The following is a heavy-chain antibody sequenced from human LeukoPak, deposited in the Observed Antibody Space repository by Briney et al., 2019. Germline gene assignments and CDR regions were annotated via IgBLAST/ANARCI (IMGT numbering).Heavy chain of an antibody. CDR1: GFTFDNYA. V-gene: IGHV3-9*03. D-gene: IGHD6-13*01. Sequence: GRSLRLSCAASGFTFDNYAMHWVRQGPGKGLEWVSGISWDSISIGYADSVKGRFTISRDNAKNSLYLQMNSLRTEDMALYYCAKGLISSWYGGFDYWGQGTLVTVSS. J-gene: IGHJ4*02. CDR2: ISWDSISI. CDR3: AKGLISSWYGGFDY.